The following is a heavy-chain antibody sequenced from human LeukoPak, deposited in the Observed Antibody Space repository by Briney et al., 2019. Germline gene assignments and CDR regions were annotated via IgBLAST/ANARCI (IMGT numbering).Heavy chain of an antibody. CDR1: GYSFTGYY. CDR2: INPNSGGT. D-gene: IGHD1-26*01. V-gene: IGHV1-2*02. Sequence: ASVKVSCKASGYSFTGYYMHWVRQAPGQGLEWMGWINPNSGGTKYAQKFQGRITMTRDMSIITVYMELRRLRSDDTAVYSCARGRLSAGWEIRPKFDYWGQGTLVTVSS. CDR3: ARGRLSAGWEIRPKFDY. J-gene: IGHJ4*02.